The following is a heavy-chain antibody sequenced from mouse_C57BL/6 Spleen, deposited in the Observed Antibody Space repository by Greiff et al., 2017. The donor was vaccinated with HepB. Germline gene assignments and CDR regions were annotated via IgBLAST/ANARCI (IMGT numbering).Heavy chain of an antibody. CDR1: GYTFTSYG. D-gene: IGHD2-4*01. Sequence: VQLQESGAELARPGASVKLSCKASGYTFTSYGISWVKQRTGQGLEWIGEIYPRSVNTYYNEKFKGKATLTADKSSSTAYMELRSLTSEDSAVYFCAREAYYDYAAYWGQGTLVTDSA. J-gene: IGHJ3*01. CDR3: AREAYYDYAAY. CDR2: IYPRSVNT. V-gene: IGHV1-81*01.